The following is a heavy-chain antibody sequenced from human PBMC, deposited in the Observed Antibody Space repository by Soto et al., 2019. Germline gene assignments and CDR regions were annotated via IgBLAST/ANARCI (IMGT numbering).Heavy chain of an antibody. J-gene: IGHJ4*02. CDR2: IIPIFGTA. Sequence: SVKVSCKASGGTFSSYAISWVRQAPGQGLEWMGGIIPIFGTANYAQKFQGRVTITADESTSTAYMELSSLRSEDTAVYYCASRYNWNDYYFDYWGRGTLVTVSS. CDR1: GGTFSSYA. V-gene: IGHV1-69*13. D-gene: IGHD1-1*01. CDR3: ASRYNWNDYYFDY.